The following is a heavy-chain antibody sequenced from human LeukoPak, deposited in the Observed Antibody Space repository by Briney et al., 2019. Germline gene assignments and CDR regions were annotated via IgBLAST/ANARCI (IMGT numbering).Heavy chain of an antibody. Sequence: PGGSLRLSCAASGFTFSGCAVHWVRQAPGKGLEWVGRIGSKAFNYATVYAASVEGRFTISRDDSKHTAFLQMNSLKTEDTAVYYCARGGRITIFGVVIDAFDIWGQGTMVTVSS. D-gene: IGHD3-3*01. CDR1: GFTFSGCA. J-gene: IGHJ3*02. CDR2: IGSKAFNYAT. CDR3: ARGGRITIFGVVIDAFDI. V-gene: IGHV3-73*01.